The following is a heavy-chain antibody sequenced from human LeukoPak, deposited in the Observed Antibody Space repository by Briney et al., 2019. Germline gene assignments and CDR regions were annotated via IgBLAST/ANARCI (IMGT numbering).Heavy chain of an antibody. CDR3: AKYVGADQRDC. V-gene: IGHV3-23*01. Sequence: AGGSLRLSCAASGFTFSSYVMSWVRRAPGKGLEWLSSISDNGGSTYYADSVKGRFTISRDNSKNTLYLQMISLRAEDTAVYYCAKYVGADQRDCWGQGALVTVSS. CDR1: GFTFSSYV. J-gene: IGHJ4*02. D-gene: IGHD4/OR15-4a*01. CDR2: ISDNGGST.